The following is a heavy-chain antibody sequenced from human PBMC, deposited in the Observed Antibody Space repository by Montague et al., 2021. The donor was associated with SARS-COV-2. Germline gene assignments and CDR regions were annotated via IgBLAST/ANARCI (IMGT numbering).Heavy chain of an antibody. V-gene: IGHV3-30*04. CDR2: ISYDGSNK. Sequence: SLRLSCAASGFTFSSYAMHWVRQAPGKGLEWVAVISYDGSNKYYADSVKGRFTISRDNSKNTLYLQMNSLRAEDTAVYYCARASSGSYWWFDPWGRGTLVTVSS. J-gene: IGHJ5*02. D-gene: IGHD1-26*01. CDR1: GFTFSSYA. CDR3: ARASSGSYWWFDP.